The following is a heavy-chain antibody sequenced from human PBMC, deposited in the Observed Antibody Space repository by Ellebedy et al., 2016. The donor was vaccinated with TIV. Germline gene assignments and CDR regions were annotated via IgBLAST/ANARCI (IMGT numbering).Heavy chain of an antibody. CDR1: GFIFSSYA. J-gene: IGHJ4*02. CDR2: ISYDGSSK. Sequence: GGSLRLSXAASGFIFSSYAMHWVRQAPGKGLEWVAVISYDGSSKYYADSVKGRFTISRDNSKNTLYLQTNSLRAEDTAVYYCARDRVHYAHFDYWGQGTLVTVSS. D-gene: IGHD4-17*01. CDR3: ARDRVHYAHFDY. V-gene: IGHV3-30-3*01.